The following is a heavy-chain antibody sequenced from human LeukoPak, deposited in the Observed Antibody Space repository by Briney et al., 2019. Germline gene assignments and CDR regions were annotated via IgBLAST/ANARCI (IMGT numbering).Heavy chain of an antibody. Sequence: GGSLRLSCAASGFTFSDYYMSWIRQAPGKGLEWVSYISSSGSTIYYADSVKGRFTISRDNAKNSLYLQMNSLRAEDTAVYYCAGVQLGYCSSTSCSFDYWGQGTLVTVSS. D-gene: IGHD2-2*01. CDR1: GFTFSDYY. CDR2: ISSSGSTI. CDR3: AGVQLGYCSSTSCSFDY. J-gene: IGHJ4*02. V-gene: IGHV3-11*04.